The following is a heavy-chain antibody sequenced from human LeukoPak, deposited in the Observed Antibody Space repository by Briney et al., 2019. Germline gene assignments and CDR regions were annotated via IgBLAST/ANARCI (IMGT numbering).Heavy chain of an antibody. V-gene: IGHV1-24*01. J-gene: IGHJ4*02. CDR2: FDPEDGET. CDR1: GYALTELS. Sequence: ASVKVSCKVSGYALTELSMHWVRQAPGKGLEWMGGFDPEDGETIYAQKFQGRVTMTEDTSTDTAYMELSSLRSEDTAVYYCANRYSSGWSYFDYWGQGTLVTVSS. D-gene: IGHD6-19*01. CDR3: ANRYSSGWSYFDY.